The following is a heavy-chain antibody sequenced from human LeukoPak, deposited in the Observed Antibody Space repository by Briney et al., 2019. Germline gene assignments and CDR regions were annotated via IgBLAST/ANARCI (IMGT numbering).Heavy chain of an antibody. Sequence: PGGSLRLPCAASGFTFSNYWMTWVRQAPGKGLEWVANIKLDGSEKNYVDSVKGRFTISRDNAKNSLYLQMNSLRAEDTAVYYCARGGLRVDYWGQGTLVTVSS. CDR3: ARGGLRVDY. CDR2: IKLDGSEK. V-gene: IGHV3-7*03. J-gene: IGHJ4*02. D-gene: IGHD5-12*01. CDR1: GFTFSNYW.